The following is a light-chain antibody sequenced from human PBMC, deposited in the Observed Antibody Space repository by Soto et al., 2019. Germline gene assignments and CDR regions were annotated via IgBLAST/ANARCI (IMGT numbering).Light chain of an antibody. V-gene: IGKV1-39*01. J-gene: IGKJ4*01. CDR2: AAS. CDR3: QQTYSAPIT. CDR1: QSISSN. Sequence: SLSASVGDRVTITCRASQSISSNLNWYQHKPGKAPKLLIYAASSFQSGVPSRFSVSESGTDFTLTISSLQPEDFATYHCQQTYSAPITLGGGTKVYIK.